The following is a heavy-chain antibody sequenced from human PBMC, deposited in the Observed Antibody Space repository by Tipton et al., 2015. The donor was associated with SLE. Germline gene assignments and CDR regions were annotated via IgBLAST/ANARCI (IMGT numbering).Heavy chain of an antibody. CDR3: ARHYGAAGAFDI. CDR1: GGSIRNYY. J-gene: IGHJ3*02. Sequence: TLSLTCTVSGGSIRNYYWSWIRQPPGKGLEWIGYTYYSGSTSYNPSLKSRVTISVDTSKNQFSLKLSSVTAADTAVYYCARHYGAAGAFDIWGQGTMVTVSS. D-gene: IGHD6-25*01. V-gene: IGHV4-59*08. CDR2: TYYSGST.